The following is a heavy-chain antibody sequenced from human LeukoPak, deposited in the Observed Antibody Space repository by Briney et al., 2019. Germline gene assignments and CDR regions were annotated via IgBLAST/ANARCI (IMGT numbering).Heavy chain of an antibody. J-gene: IGHJ4*02. D-gene: IGHD3-22*01. CDR3: ARAQDKYYYDSSGPNDC. CDR1: GFTFSSYE. CDR2: ISSSGSTI. Sequence: GGSLRLSCAASGFTFSSYEMNWVRQAPGKGLEWVSYISSSGSTIYYADSVKGRFTISRDNAKNSLYLQMNSLRAEDTAVYYCARAQDKYYYDSSGPNDCWGQGTLVTVSS. V-gene: IGHV3-48*03.